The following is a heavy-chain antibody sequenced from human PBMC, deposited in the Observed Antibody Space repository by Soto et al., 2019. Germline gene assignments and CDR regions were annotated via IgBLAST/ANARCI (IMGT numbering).Heavy chain of an antibody. V-gene: IGHV3-33*01. CDR1: GFTFSRYG. Sequence: QVQLVVSGVGGVQPGRSLRLSWAASGFTFSRYGMQWVRQAPGKGLEWVAVMWYDGSNKYYADSVKGLFTISRDNTKNTICLQMDSLRAEDTAVYYCARDRAAIIGAQVDQKKYYYGMDVWGQGPTNTIT. D-gene: IGHD5-12*01. J-gene: IGHJ6*02. CDR2: MWYDGSNK. CDR3: ARDRAAIIGAQVDQKKYYYGMDV.